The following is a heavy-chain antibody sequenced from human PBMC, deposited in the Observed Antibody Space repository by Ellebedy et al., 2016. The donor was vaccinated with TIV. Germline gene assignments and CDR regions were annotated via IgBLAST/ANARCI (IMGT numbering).Heavy chain of an antibody. V-gene: IGHV1-24*01. D-gene: IGHD1-1*01. Sequence: ASVKVSCXVSGYTLTELSMHWVRQAPGKGLEWMGGFDPEDGETIYAQKFQGRVTMTEDTSTDTAYMELSSLRSEDTAVYYCTTDSYSELDAFDIWGQGTMVTVSS. CDR1: GYTLTELS. J-gene: IGHJ3*02. CDR3: TTDSYSELDAFDI. CDR2: FDPEDGET.